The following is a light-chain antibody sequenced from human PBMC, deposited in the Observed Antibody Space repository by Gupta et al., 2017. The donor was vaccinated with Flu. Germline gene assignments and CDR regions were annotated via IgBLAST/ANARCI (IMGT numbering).Light chain of an antibody. V-gene: IGKV1-12*01. CDR1: QDIGSW. CDR2: SAS. Sequence: DIQMTQSPSSVSASVGDRVTITCRASQDIGSWLVWYQQKPGRAPSLLVFSASTLQSGVPSRFSVSGSGTEFTLTISSLQPEDSATYYCQQADSFPRTFGQGTKLEIK. CDR3: QQADSFPRT. J-gene: IGKJ2*01.